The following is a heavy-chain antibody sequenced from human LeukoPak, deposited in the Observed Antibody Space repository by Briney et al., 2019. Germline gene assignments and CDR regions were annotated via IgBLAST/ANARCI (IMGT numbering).Heavy chain of an antibody. CDR1: GGSISSGGYY. D-gene: IGHD2-2*02. CDR2: MYYSGST. Sequence: SETLSLTGTVSGGSISSGGYYWSWIRQHPGKGLEWIGYMYYSGSTYYNPSLKSRVTISVDTSKNQFSLKLRSVTAADTAVYYCARDMGYCSSTSCYSLFDYWGQGTLVTVSS. CDR3: ARDMGYCSSTSCYSLFDY. V-gene: IGHV4-31*03. J-gene: IGHJ4*02.